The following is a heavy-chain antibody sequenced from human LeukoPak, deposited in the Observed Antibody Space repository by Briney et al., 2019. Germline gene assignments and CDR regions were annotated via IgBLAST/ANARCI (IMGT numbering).Heavy chain of an antibody. CDR3: AREKGYSSSWRVNYYFDY. CDR2: ISSSGSTI. CDR1: GFTFSDYY. Sequence: GGSLRPSCAASGFTFSDYYMSWIRQAPGKGLEWVSYISSSGSTIYYADSVKGRFTISRDNAKNSLYLQMNSLRAEDTAVYYCAREKGYSSSWRVNYYFDYWGQGTLVTVSS. J-gene: IGHJ4*02. D-gene: IGHD6-13*01. V-gene: IGHV3-11*04.